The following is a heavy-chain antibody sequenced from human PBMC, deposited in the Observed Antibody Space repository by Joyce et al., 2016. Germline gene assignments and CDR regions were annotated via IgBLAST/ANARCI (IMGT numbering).Heavy chain of an antibody. J-gene: IGHJ4*02. CDR3: AKDFRYYLGSRSYSPDY. CDR2: KSFDGNKK. V-gene: IGHV3-30*18. Sequence: QVQLVEAGGGVVQPGKSLRLSCTVSGFTFSSYSMHWVRQAPGKGLEWVAVKSFDGNKKYYADSVRVRFTISRDNSMNTLYLQMNSLGAEDTAVYYCAKDFRYYLGSRSYSPDYWGQGTLVTVSS. D-gene: IGHD3-10*01. CDR1: GFTFSSYS.